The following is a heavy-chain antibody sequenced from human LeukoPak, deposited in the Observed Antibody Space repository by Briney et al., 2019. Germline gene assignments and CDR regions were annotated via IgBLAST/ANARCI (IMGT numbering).Heavy chain of an antibody. V-gene: IGHV3-23*01. CDR1: GFTFSSYA. Sequence: GGSLRLSCAASGFTFSSYAMSWVRQAPGKGLEWVSTSGTGGSTYYPDSVKGRTTISRGNSKNMLYVQMNNLRAEDTAVYYCAKAITGMRFCLDVWGQGTTVTVSS. J-gene: IGHJ6*02. CDR2: SGTGGST. CDR3: AKAITGMRFCLDV. D-gene: IGHD1-1*01.